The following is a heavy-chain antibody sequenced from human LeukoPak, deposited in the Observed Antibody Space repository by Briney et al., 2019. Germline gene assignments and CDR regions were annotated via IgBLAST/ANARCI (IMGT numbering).Heavy chain of an antibody. V-gene: IGHV3-30-3*01. Sequence: GRSLRLSCAASGFTFSSYAMHWVRQALGKGLEWVAVISYDGSNKYYADSVKGRFTISRDNSKNTRYLQMNSLRAEDTAVYYCARELAVAGSYWGQGTLVTASS. CDR2: ISYDGSNK. CDR1: GFTFSSYA. J-gene: IGHJ4*02. D-gene: IGHD6-19*01. CDR3: ARELAVAGSY.